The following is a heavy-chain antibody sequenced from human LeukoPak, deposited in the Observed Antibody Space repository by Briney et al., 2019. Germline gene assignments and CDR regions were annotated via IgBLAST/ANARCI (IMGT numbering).Heavy chain of an antibody. D-gene: IGHD2-15*01. J-gene: IGHJ5*02. Sequence: VASVQVSCQASGYTFTSYYMHWVRQAPGQGLEWMGGIIPIFGTANYAQKFQGRVTITADESTSTAYMELSSLRSEDTAVYYCAAGPYCSGGSCYQNWFDPWGQGTLVTVSS. CDR1: GYTFTSYY. CDR2: IIPIFGTA. CDR3: AAGPYCSGGSCYQNWFDP. V-gene: IGHV1-69*13.